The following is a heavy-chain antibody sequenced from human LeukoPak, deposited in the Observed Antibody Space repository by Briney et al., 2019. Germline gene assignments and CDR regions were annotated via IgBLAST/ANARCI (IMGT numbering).Heavy chain of an antibody. CDR1: GDSISRSTYY. Sequence: SETLSLTCTVSGDSISRSTYYWSWIRQPPGKGLEWIGEINHSGSTNYNPSLKSRVTISVDTSKNQFSLQLNSVTPEGTAVYYCARDPSSGWTDAFDIWGQGTMVTVSS. CDR3: ARDPSSGWTDAFDI. J-gene: IGHJ3*02. D-gene: IGHD6-19*01. CDR2: INHSGST. V-gene: IGHV4-39*07.